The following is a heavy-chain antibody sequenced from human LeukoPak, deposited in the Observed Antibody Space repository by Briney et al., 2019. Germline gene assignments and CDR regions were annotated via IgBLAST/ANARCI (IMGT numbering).Heavy chain of an antibody. CDR2: ISAYNGNT. CDR3: AREVLLEAGIAAAGFLFDY. V-gene: IGHV1-18*01. D-gene: IGHD6-13*01. J-gene: IGHJ4*02. CDR1: GYTFTSYG. Sequence: ASVKVSFKASGYTFTSYGISWVRQAPGQGGEWMGWISAYNGNTNYTQKLQGRVTMTTDTSTSTAYMELRSLRSDDTAVYYCAREVLLEAGIAAAGFLFDYWGQGTLVTVSS.